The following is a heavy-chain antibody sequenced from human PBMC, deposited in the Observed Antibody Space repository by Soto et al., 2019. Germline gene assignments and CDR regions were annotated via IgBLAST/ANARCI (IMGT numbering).Heavy chain of an antibody. J-gene: IGHJ6*03. D-gene: IGHD6-6*01. CDR1: GFTFSSYW. CDR3: ARVTYSSSSFFHYYYYMDV. CDR2: ISYDGSNK. Sequence: PGGSLRLSCAASGFTFSSYWMHWVRQAPGKGLVWVAVISYDGSNKYYADSVKGRFTISRHNSKNTLYLQMNSLRAEDTAVYYCARVTYSSSSFFHYYYYMDVWGKGTTVTVSS. V-gene: IGHV3-30*14.